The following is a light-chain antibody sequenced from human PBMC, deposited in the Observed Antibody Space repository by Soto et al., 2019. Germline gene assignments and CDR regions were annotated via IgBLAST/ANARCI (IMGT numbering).Light chain of an antibody. CDR2: DAS. CDR3: QQRSNWPLT. Sequence: EIVLTQSPATLSLSPGEWATLSCRARLSVSSYLAWYQQKPGQAPRLLIYDASNRATGIPARFSGSGSGTDFTLTISTLEPEDCAVYYCQQRSNWPLTFGGGTKVEIK. J-gene: IGKJ4*01. CDR1: LSVSSY. V-gene: IGKV3-11*01.